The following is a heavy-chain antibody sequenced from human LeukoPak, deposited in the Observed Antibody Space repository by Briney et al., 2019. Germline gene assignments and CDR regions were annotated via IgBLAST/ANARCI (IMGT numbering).Heavy chain of an antibody. V-gene: IGHV4-31*03. CDR2: IYYSGST. J-gene: IGHJ4*02. CDR3: AGVRYFDWRVDS. Sequence: PSQTLSLTCTVSGGSISNGNYYWSWIRQHLGKGLEWIGYIYYSGSTYYSPSLKSRHTISVDTSQNQFSLKLSSVTAADTAVYYCAGVRYFDWRVDSWGQGTLVTVSS. D-gene: IGHD3-9*01. CDR1: GGSISNGNYY.